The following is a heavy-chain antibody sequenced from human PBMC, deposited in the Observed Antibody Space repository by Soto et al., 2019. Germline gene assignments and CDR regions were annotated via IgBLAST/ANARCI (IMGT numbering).Heavy chain of an antibody. Sequence: SETLSLTCTVSGDSMTRSFCWTWVRQPPGKGLEWIGEVFHTVNTNYNPSLKSRVTMSVDKSTNEFSLKVTSVTAADTAIYYCARKAWVRFDYGGQGALVTVSS. CDR3: ARKAWVRFDY. CDR2: VFHTVNT. V-gene: IGHV4-4*02. D-gene: IGHD7-27*01. J-gene: IGHJ4*02. CDR1: GDSMTRSFC.